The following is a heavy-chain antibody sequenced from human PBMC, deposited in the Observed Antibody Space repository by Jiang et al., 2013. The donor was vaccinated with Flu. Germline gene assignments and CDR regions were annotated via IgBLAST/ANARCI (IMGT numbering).Heavy chain of an antibody. CDR2: INNDGTMT. Sequence: VQLVESGGGLVQPGGSLRLSCVASGFNFRTYWMHWVRQAPGKGPVWVSRINNDGTMTTYADSAKGRFTISRDNAKNTVYLQMNSLRPDDTAIYYCTRGMGDNWGQGTLVTVSS. J-gene: IGHJ4*02. CDR3: TRGMGDN. CDR1: GFNFRTYW. V-gene: IGHV3-74*01. D-gene: IGHD2-8*01.